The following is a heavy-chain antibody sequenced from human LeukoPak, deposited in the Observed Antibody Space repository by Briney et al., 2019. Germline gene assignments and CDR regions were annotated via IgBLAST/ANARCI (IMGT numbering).Heavy chain of an antibody. CDR3: AKASNYYDSSGYYGYFDY. CDR2: ISGSGGST. J-gene: IGHJ4*02. CDR1: GFTFSSYA. Sequence: PGGSLRLSCAASGFTFSSYAMSWVRQAPGKGLEWVSAISGSGGSTYYADSVKGRFTISRDNSKNTLYLQMNSLRAEDTAVYYCAKASNYYDSSGYYGYFDYWGQGTLVTVSS. V-gene: IGHV3-23*01. D-gene: IGHD3-22*01.